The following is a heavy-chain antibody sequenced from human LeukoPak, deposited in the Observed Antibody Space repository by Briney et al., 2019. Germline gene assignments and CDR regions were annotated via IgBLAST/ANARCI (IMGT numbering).Heavy chain of an antibody. CDR2: IIQSGVT. J-gene: IGHJ4*02. D-gene: IGHD5-24*01. CDR3: ARGNRAGYNFDY. V-gene: IGHV4-34*01. Sequence: SETLSLTCAVYGGSFSDYYWSWIRQAPGKGLEWIGEIIQSGVTNYNPSLKNRATISIDTSKNQFSLKLSSVTAADTAVYSCARGNRAGYNFDYWGQGALVTVSS. CDR1: GGSFSDYY.